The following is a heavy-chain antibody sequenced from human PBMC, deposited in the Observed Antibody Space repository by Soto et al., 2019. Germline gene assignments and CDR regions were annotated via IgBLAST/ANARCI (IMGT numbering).Heavy chain of an antibody. V-gene: IGHV4-31*03. CDR2: ISYTGSP. CDR3: ASCPLFISNAGFFSF. CDR1: GDSISSDGYY. Sequence: SETLSLTCTVSGDSISSDGYYWNWIRQHPGKDLEWIGYISYTGSPYYNPSLKSRVTMSLDASKNHFSLELTSVTAADTAVYYCASCPLFISNAGFFSFWGLGTLVSVSS. J-gene: IGHJ4*02. D-gene: IGHD1-1*01.